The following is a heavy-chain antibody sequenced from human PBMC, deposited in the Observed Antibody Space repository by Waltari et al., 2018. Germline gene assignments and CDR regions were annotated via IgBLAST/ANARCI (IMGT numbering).Heavy chain of an antibody. J-gene: IGHJ5*01. Sequence: HLQESGPGLVRPSETLSLTCNVSGFSITASKYYWGWIRLPPGKGPGWIGSIYSRGFPYGNPSLKGRFTISIDSSENQFSLKVTSMSAEDTAIYYCARGSAYYVRVWDSWGHGTPVTV. V-gene: IGHV4-39*07. CDR3: ARGSAYYVRVWDS. D-gene: IGHD3-16*01. CDR2: IYSRGFP. CDR1: GFSITASKYY.